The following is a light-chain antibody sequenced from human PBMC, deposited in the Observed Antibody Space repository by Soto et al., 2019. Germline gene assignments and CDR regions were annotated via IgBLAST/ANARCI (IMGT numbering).Light chain of an antibody. V-gene: IGKV1-39*01. Sequence: DLQVTQSPSSLSASVGDRVTITCRASQSIGNFLNWYQHRLGKAPKLLIYDASNLQSGVPSRFSGSGSGTDFALTISSLQPEDFATYYCQQSYITPRTFGQGTKVDI. J-gene: IGKJ1*01. CDR3: QQSYITPRT. CDR2: DAS. CDR1: QSIGNF.